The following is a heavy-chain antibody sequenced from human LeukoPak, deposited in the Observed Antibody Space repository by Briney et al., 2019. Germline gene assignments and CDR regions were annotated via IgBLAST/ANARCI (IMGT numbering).Heavy chain of an antibody. D-gene: IGHD3-16*01. V-gene: IGHV4-4*02. Sequence: SETLSLTCAVSGGSISNINWWSWVRQPPGKGLEWIGEIYHTGNTNYNPSLRSRVTISVDKSKNQFSLKLNSVTAADTAVFYCARDPGGGYKDDALDIWGQGTMVTVSS. CDR1: GGSISNINW. CDR2: IYHTGNT. J-gene: IGHJ3*02. CDR3: ARDPGGGYKDDALDI.